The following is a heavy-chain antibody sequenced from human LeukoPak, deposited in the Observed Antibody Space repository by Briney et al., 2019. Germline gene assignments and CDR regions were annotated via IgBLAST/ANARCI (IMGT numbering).Heavy chain of an antibody. CDR2: IYYSGST. CDR3: ARHGVEMATTDAFDI. D-gene: IGHD5-24*01. V-gene: IGHV4-59*01. CDR1: GYSISTSYY. J-gene: IGHJ3*02. Sequence: PSETLSLTCTVSGYSISTSYYWGWIRPPPGKGLEWIGYIYYSGSTNYNPSLKSRVTISVDTSKNQFSLKLSSVTAADTAVYYCARHGVEMATTDAFDIWGQGTMVTVSS.